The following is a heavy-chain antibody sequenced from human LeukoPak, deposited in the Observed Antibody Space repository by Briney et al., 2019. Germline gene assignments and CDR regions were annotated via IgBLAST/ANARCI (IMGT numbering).Heavy chain of an antibody. Sequence: ASVKVSCKVSGYTLTELSMHWVRQAPGKGLEWMGGFDPEDGETIYAQKFQGRVTMTEDTSTDTAYMELSSLRSEDTAVYYCARDRRVGSSERDWFDPWGQGTLVTVSS. CDR1: GYTLTELS. CDR3: ARDRRVGSSERDWFDP. J-gene: IGHJ5*02. D-gene: IGHD6-6*01. CDR2: FDPEDGET. V-gene: IGHV1-24*01.